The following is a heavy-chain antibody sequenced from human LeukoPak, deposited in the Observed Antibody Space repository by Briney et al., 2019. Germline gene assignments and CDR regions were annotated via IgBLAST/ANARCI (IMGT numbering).Heavy chain of an antibody. CDR2: IYPGDSET. J-gene: IGHJ5*02. V-gene: IGHV5-51*01. D-gene: IGHD6-13*01. Sequence: GESLKISCKGSGYNFTNYWIGWVRQMPGKGLEWMGIIYPGDSETRYSPSFQGQVTISADKSISPAYLQWSSLKASDTAMYYCARRCLSIAAAGTSGWFDPWGQGTLVTVSS. CDR1: GYNFTNYW. CDR3: ARRCLSIAAAGTSGWFDP.